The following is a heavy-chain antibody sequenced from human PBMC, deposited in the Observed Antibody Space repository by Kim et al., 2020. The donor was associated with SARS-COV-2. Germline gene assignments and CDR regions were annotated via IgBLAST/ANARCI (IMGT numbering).Heavy chain of an antibody. Sequence: SETLSLTCTVSGGSISSYYWSWIRQPPGKGLEWIGYIYYSGSTNYNPSLKSRVTISVDTSKNQFSLKLSSVTAADTAVYYCARGPYGDYDLGYWGQGTLVTVSS. V-gene: IGHV4-59*01. J-gene: IGHJ4*02. CDR2: IYYSGST. D-gene: IGHD4-17*01. CDR1: GGSISSYY. CDR3: ARGPYGDYDLGY.